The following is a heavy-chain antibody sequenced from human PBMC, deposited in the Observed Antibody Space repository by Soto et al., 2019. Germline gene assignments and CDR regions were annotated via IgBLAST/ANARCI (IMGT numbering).Heavy chain of an antibody. CDR1: GFTFDDYY. D-gene: IGHD3-3*02. CDR3: ARDPSIRAPPDY. V-gene: IGHV3-11*05. J-gene: IGHJ4*02. Sequence: VGSLRLSCAASGFTFDDYYVTWFRQPPGTGLEWVSYISSTGSYTKYADSVKGRFTISRDNAHNSLYLEMDSLRDEDTGIYYCARDPSIRAPPDYWGRGTQVTVS. CDR2: ISSTGSYT.